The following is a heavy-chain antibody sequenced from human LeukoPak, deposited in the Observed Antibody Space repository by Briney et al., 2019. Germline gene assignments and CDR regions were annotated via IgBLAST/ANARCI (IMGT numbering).Heavy chain of an antibody. CDR3: ASPTQFWYYYMDV. CDR2: ISGSGGST. J-gene: IGHJ6*03. CDR1: GGSISSSSYY. V-gene: IGHV3-23*01. D-gene: IGHD3-3*02. Sequence: ETLSLTCTVSGGSISSSSYYWGWIRQPPGKGLEWVSAISGSGGSTYYADSVKGRFTISRDNSKNTLYLQMNSLRAEDTAVYYCASPTQFWYYYMDVWGKGTTVTVSS.